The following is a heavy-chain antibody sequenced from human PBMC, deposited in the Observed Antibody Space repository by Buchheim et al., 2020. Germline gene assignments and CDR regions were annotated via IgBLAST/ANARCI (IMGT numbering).Heavy chain of an antibody. CDR2: IYGDDEK. V-gene: IGHV2-5*02. D-gene: IGHD4-17*01. Sequence: QITLKESGPTPVKPTQTLTLTCTFSGFSLSTNEVSVGWIRQPPGKALEWLAIIYGDDEKHYSPSLRSRLTITKATSKTQVVLTMTNMDPVDTATYFCAHRRRGGDYTDYFDPWGQGTL. CDR1: GFSLSTNEVS. CDR3: AHRRRGGDYTDYFDP. J-gene: IGHJ5*02.